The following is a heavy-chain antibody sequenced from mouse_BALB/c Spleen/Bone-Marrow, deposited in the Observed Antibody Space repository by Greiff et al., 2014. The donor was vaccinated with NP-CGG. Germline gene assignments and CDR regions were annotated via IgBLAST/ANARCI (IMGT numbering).Heavy chain of an antibody. D-gene: IGHD2-14*01. CDR3: AQGYDWAMDY. J-gene: IGHJ4*01. CDR1: GFNIKDTY. V-gene: IGHV14-3*02. CDR2: IDPANGNT. Sequence: EVKLVESGAELVKPGASVKLSCTASGFNIKDTYMHWVKQRPEQGLEWIGRIDPANGNTKYDPKFQGKATITADTSSNTAYLQLNSLTSEDTAVYYCAQGYDWAMDYWGQGTSVTVSS.